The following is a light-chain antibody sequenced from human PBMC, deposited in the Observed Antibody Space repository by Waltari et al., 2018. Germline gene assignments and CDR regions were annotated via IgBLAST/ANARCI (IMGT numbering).Light chain of an antibody. Sequence: DIQMTQSPSVLSASVGDRVTMTCRASQSLGSWLAWYQQKPGEAPKLLIYQSTTLETGVPSRFSGSGSGPEFTLSINSLEPDDFATYYCQQYNVFGQGTRLEVK. CDR1: QSLGSW. V-gene: IGKV1-5*03. CDR2: QST. J-gene: IGKJ2*01. CDR3: QQYNV.